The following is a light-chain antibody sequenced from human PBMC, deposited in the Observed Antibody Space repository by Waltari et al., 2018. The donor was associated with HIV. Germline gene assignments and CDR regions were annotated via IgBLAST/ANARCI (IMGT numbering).Light chain of an antibody. V-gene: IGKV3-15*01. Sequence: EIVMTQSPATLSVSPGERAILSCRASQSVSSNLAWYQHKPGQAPRLLIYSASTRATGVPARFSGSGSGTDFTLTISSLQSEDFAVYHCQQYNNWPPYTFGQGTRLEIK. CDR3: QQYNNWPPYT. J-gene: IGKJ2*01. CDR1: QSVSSN. CDR2: SAS.